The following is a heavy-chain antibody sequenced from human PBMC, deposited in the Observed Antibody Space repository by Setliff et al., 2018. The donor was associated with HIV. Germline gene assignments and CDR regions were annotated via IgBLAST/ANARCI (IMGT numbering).Heavy chain of an antibody. CDR2: IYYSGST. CDR3: AREYYDSSGYYYPTEHPTGFDP. CDR1: GGSISSGTYY. J-gene: IGHJ5*02. D-gene: IGHD3-22*01. Sequence: PSETLSLTCTVSGGSISSGTYYWSWIRQHPGKGLEWIGYIYYSGSTYYNPSLKSRVTISVDTSRNQFSLKLSSVTAADMAVYYCAREYYDSSGYYYPTEHPTGFDPWGQGTLVTVSS. V-gene: IGHV4-31*02.